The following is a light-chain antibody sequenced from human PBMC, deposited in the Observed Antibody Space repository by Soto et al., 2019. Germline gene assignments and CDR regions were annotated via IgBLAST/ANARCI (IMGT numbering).Light chain of an antibody. CDR3: PRSYGTPLS. V-gene: IGKV1-39*01. CDR2: AAS. J-gene: IGKJ4*01. CDR1: QSISNY. Sequence: DMEMTQSPLSLSASVGDRVTITCRASQSISNYLNWYQHKPGKVPKLLIYAASSLQSGVTTRFSGSGSGTDFTLTINSLQPEDFATYYCPRSYGTPLSFGGGTKIEIK.